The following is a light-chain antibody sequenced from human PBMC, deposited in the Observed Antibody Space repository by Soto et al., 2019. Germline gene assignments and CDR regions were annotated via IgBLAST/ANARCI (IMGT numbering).Light chain of an antibody. CDR3: QQYANSPQT. Sequence: EIVLTQSPDTLPLSPGERATLSCRASHTVDNRYLAWYQQKAGQAPRLLIYDASTRATGVPDRFSGSGSGTDFSLTISRLEPEDFGVYFCQQYANSPQTFGQGSAVEIK. V-gene: IGKV3-20*01. CDR1: HTVDNRY. CDR2: DAS. J-gene: IGKJ1*01.